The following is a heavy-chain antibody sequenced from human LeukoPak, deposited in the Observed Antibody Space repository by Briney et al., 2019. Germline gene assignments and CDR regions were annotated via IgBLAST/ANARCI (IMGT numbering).Heavy chain of an antibody. CDR2: ISNSGGGT. Sequence: GGSLRLSCAASGFTFSSYAMSWVRQAPGKGLEWVSGISNSGGGTYYADSVKGRFTISRDNSESTLYLQMDSLRADDAAVYYCAKGAGAEAFHIWGQGTMVTVSS. D-gene: IGHD1-26*01. CDR3: AKGAGAEAFHI. V-gene: IGHV3-23*01. J-gene: IGHJ3*02. CDR1: GFTFSSYA.